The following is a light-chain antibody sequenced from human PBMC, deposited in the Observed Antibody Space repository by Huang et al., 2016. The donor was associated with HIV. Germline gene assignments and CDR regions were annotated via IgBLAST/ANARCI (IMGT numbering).Light chain of an antibody. J-gene: IGKJ3*01. Sequence: DIQMTQSPSSLSASVGDRVTITFRESQDIDTYLNWYQQRPGKATKLRRYNTVKLQRGVKSRFNGTGSGTDFALTITNMQPGDVATYFCQQSYTFTFTFGPGTAVNI. CDR2: NTV. CDR3: QQSYTFTFT. V-gene: IGKV1-39*01. CDR1: QDIDTY.